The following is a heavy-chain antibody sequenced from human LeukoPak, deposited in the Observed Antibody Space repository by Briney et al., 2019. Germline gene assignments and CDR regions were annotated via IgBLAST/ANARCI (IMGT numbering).Heavy chain of an antibody. D-gene: IGHD6-19*01. V-gene: IGHV1-18*01. CDR2: ISAYNGNT. Sequence: GASVKVSCKAPGYTFTSYGISWVRQAPGQGLDWMGWISAYNGNTNYAQKLQGRVTMTTDTSTSTAYMELRSLRSDDTAVYYCARDPESSGFYYYYYYGMDVWGQGATVTVSS. CDR3: ARDPESSGFYYYYYYGMDV. J-gene: IGHJ6*02. CDR1: GYTFTSYG.